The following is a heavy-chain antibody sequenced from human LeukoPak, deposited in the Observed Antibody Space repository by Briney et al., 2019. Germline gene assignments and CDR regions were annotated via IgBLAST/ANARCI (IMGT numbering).Heavy chain of an antibody. CDR1: GGTFSSYS. Sequence: GASVKVSCKASGGTFSSYSISWVRQAPGQGLEWMGEIIPIFGTANYAQKFQGRVTITADESTSTAYMELSSLRSEDTAVYYCATSHTTQLLFSRFDPWGQGTLVTVSS. CDR2: IIPIFGTA. J-gene: IGHJ5*02. CDR3: ATSHTTQLLFSRFDP. D-gene: IGHD2-2*01. V-gene: IGHV1-69*13.